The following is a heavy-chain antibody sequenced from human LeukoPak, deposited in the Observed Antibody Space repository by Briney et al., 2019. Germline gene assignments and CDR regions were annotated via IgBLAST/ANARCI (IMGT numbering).Heavy chain of an antibody. CDR1: GFTFSRYW. CDR2: IKEDGSDK. D-gene: IGHD5-12*01. V-gene: IGHV3-7*04. Sequence: GGSLRLSCVAPGFTFSRYWMSWVRQAPGKGLEWVANIKEDGSDKYYVDSVKGRFTISKDNAKNSLCLQMNSLRGEYTAVYYCARDSPGYGGYDFGWGQGTLVTVSS. J-gene: IGHJ4*02. CDR3: ARDSPGYGGYDFG.